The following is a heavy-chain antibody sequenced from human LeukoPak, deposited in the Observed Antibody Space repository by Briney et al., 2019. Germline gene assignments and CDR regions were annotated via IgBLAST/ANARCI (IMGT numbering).Heavy chain of an antibody. CDR3: AKGPCTNGVCYAYYFDY. J-gene: IGHJ4*02. CDR1: GFTLDDYA. CDR2: ISGDGGST. V-gene: IGHV3-43*02. D-gene: IGHD2-8*01. Sequence: GGSLRLSCAASGFTLDDYAMHWVRQAPGKGLEWVSLISGDGGSTYYADSVKGRFTISRDNSKNSLYLQMNSLRTEDTALYYCAKGPCTNGVCYAYYFDYWGQGTLVTVSS.